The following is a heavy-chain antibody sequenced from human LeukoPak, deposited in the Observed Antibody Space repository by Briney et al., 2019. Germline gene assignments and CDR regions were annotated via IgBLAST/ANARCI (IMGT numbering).Heavy chain of an antibody. D-gene: IGHD6-19*01. Sequence: ASVKVSCKVSGYTLTELSMHWVRQAPGKGLEWMGGFDPEDGETIYAQKFQGRVTMTEDTSTDTAYMELRSLRSDDTAVYYCARDLGITVAPFDYWGQGTLVTVSS. J-gene: IGHJ4*02. CDR2: FDPEDGET. CDR3: ARDLGITVAPFDY. CDR1: GYTLTELS. V-gene: IGHV1-24*01.